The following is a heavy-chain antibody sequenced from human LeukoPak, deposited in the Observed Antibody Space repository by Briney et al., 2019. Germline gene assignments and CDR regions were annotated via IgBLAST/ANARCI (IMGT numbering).Heavy chain of an antibody. CDR3: AKTGLGSNFYYGVDV. CDR2: IRYDESEK. D-gene: IGHD3-10*01. Sequence: PGGSLRLSCAASGFTFSTYGMHWVRQAPGKGLEWVAFIRYDESEKCYADSVKGRFAISRENSKNTLYLQMNSLRPEDTAVYYCAKTGLGSNFYYGVDVWGQGTTVTVSS. CDR1: GFTFSTYG. V-gene: IGHV3-30*02. J-gene: IGHJ6*02.